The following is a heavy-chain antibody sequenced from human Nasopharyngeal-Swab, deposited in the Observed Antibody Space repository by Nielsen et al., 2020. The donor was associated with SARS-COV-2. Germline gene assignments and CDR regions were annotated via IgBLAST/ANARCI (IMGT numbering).Heavy chain of an antibody. D-gene: IGHD2-15*01. Sequence: GESLKISCAASGFTFSDSAIHWVRQASGKGLEWVGRIRSKGNTYATAYAASVKGRFIISRDDSKNTAYLQMNSLKTEDTAVYYCTRCGGSCYAGRDYWGQGTLVTVSS. J-gene: IGHJ4*02. CDR2: IRSKGNTYAT. CDR1: GFTFSDSA. V-gene: IGHV3-73*01. CDR3: TRCGGSCYAGRDY.